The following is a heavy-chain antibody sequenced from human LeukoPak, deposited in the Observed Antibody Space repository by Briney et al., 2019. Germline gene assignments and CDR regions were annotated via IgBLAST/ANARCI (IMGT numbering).Heavy chain of an antibody. CDR2: INPNSGGT. V-gene: IGHV1-2*02. CDR1: GYTFTGYY. D-gene: IGHD3-22*01. J-gene: IGHJ4*02. Sequence: ASVKVSCKASGYTFTGYYMHWVRQAPGQGLEWMGWINPNSGGTNYAQKFQGRVTMTRDTSISTAYMELSRLRSDDTAVYYCARGAGITMIVVVIANDYWGQGTLVTVSS. CDR3: ARGAGITMIVVVIANDY.